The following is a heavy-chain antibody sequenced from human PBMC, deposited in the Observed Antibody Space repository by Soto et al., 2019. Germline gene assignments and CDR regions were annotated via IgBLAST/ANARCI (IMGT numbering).Heavy chain of an antibody. Sequence: GVSVKVSCKASGGTFSSYAISWVRQAPGQGLEWMGGIIPIFGTANYAQKFQGRVTITADESTSTAYMELSSLRSEDTAVYYCARHVYSDYPIPYWGQGTLVTVSS. V-gene: IGHV1-69*13. D-gene: IGHD4-17*01. CDR1: GGTFSSYA. CDR3: ARHVYSDYPIPY. CDR2: IIPIFGTA. J-gene: IGHJ4*02.